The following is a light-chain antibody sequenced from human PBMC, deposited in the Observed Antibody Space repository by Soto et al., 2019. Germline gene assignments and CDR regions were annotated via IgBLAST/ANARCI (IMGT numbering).Light chain of an antibody. CDR2: AAS. Sequence: DIQMTHSPSSLSASVGDRVTITCRASQGISNYFAWYQQKPGKVPKLLIYAASPLQSGVPSRFSGSGSGTDFTLTISSLQPEDVATYYCQKYNSAPPWTFGQGTMVK. J-gene: IGKJ1*01. CDR1: QGISNY. V-gene: IGKV1-27*01. CDR3: QKYNSAPPWT.